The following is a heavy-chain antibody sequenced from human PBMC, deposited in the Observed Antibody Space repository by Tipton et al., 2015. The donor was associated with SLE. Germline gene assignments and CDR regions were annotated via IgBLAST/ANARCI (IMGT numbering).Heavy chain of an antibody. Sequence: SLRLSCAASGLTFNSYAMSWVRTAPGKGLEWVSVIYSGGSSTYYADSVKGRVTISRDNSKNTLYLQMNSLRAEDTAVYYCAKDLLVPLRYWGQGTLVTVSS. CDR3: AKDLLVPLRY. J-gene: IGHJ4*02. V-gene: IGHV3-23*03. CDR2: IYSGGSST. D-gene: IGHD2-8*02. CDR1: GLTFNSYA.